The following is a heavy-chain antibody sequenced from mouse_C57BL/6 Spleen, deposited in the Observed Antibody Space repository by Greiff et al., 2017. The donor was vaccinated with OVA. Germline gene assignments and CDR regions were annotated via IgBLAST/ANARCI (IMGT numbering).Heavy chain of an antibody. CDR1: GFTFSSYA. CDR2: ISDGGSYT. V-gene: IGHV5-4*01. D-gene: IGHD1-1*01. J-gene: IGHJ4*01. Sequence: EVQLVESGGGLVKPGGSLKLSCAASGFTFSSYAMSWVRQTPGKRLEWVATISDGGSYTYYPDNVKGRFTISRDNAKNNLYLQMSHLKSEDTAMYYCARDPGYYGSSYNYYAMDYWGQGTSVTVSS. CDR3: ARDPGYYGSSYNYYAMDY.